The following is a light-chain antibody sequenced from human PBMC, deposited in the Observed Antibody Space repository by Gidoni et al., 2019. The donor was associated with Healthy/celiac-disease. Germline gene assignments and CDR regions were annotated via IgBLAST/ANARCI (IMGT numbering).Light chain of an antibody. CDR1: QSISSY. J-gene: IGKJ2*01. Sequence: DIQMTHSPSSLSASVGDRVTITCRASQSISSYLNWYQQKPGKAPKLLIYAASSLQSGVPSRFSGSGSGTDFTRTISSLQPEDFATYYCQQSYSTPVTFXQXTKLEIK. CDR3: QQSYSTPVT. V-gene: IGKV1-39*01. CDR2: AAS.